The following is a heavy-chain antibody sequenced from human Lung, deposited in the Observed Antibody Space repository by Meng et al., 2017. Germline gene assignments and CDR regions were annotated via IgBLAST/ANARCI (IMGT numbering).Heavy chain of an antibody. D-gene: IGHD1-7*01. J-gene: IGHJ4*02. Sequence: ELQLVGSGGALVKPGGPLRLSCAASGSTFSSYSMNWVRQAPGRGLEWVSSISSSSSYIYYADSVKGRFTISRDNAKNSLYLQMNSLRAEDTAVYYCARERGTSDYWGQGTLVTVSS. CDR1: GSTFSSYS. V-gene: IGHV3-21*01. CDR3: ARERGTSDY. CDR2: ISSSSSYI.